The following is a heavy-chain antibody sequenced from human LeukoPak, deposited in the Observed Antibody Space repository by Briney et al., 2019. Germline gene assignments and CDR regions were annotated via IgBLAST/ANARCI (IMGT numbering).Heavy chain of an antibody. CDR2: ITNSGSYI. V-gene: IGHV3-21*06. Sequence: PGGSLRLSCAASGFTFSSYGMHWVRQAPGKGLEWVSSITNSGSYINYADSVKGRFTISRDNAKNTLYLHMNSLRAEDTAVYYCARDPRGGRLVPNDYWGQGTLVTVSS. CDR3: ARDPRGGRLVPNDY. D-gene: IGHD6-19*01. CDR1: GFTFSSYG. J-gene: IGHJ4*02.